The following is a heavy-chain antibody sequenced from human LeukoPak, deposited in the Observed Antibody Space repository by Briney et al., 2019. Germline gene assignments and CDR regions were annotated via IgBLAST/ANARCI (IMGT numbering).Heavy chain of an antibody. J-gene: IGHJ3*02. CDR3: AKSSVAAAVGDAFDI. CDR1: EFTFDDYA. Sequence: GGSLRLSCAASEFTFDDYAMHWVRQAPGKGLEWVSGISWNSGSIDYADSVKGRFTISRDNAKNSLYLQMNSLRAEDMALYYCAKSSVAAAVGDAFDIWGQGTMVTVSS. D-gene: IGHD6-13*01. CDR2: ISWNSGSI. V-gene: IGHV3-9*03.